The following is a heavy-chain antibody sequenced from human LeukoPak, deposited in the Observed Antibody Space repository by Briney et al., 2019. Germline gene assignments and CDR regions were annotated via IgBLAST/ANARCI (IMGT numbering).Heavy chain of an antibody. Sequence: ASVKVSCKASGYTFTGYYMHWVRQAPGQGLEWMGWINPNSGGTNYAQKFQGRVTMTRDTSISTAYMELSRLRSDDTAVYDCARDHGIAVAGNGFYAFDIWGQGTMVTVSS. J-gene: IGHJ3*02. V-gene: IGHV1-2*02. CDR3: ARDHGIAVAGNGFYAFDI. CDR1: GYTFTGYY. CDR2: INPNSGGT. D-gene: IGHD6-19*01.